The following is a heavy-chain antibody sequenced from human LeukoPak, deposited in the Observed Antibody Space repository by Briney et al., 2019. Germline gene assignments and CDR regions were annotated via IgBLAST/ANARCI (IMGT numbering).Heavy chain of an antibody. CDR2: IYPGDSDT. CDR1: GYSFTSYW. V-gene: IGHV5-51*01. J-gene: IGHJ4*02. Sequence: GESLKISCKGSGYSFTSYWIGWVRQMPGKGLEWMGIIYPGDSDTRYSPSFQGQVTISADKSISTAYLQWSSLKASDTAMYYCARINGSSWYLPQYFDYWGQGTLVTVSS. CDR3: ARINGSSWYLPQYFDY. D-gene: IGHD6-13*01.